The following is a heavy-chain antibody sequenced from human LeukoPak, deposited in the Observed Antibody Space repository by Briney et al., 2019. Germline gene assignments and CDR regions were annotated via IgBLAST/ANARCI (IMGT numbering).Heavy chain of an antibody. Sequence: ASVKVSCKASGYTFTGYYMHWVRQAPGQGLEWMGWINPNSGGTNYAQKFQGRVTMTRDTSISTAYMELSRLRSDDTAVYYCARDFGDSSSLDYWGQGTLVTVSS. D-gene: IGHD6-13*01. CDR1: GYTFTGYY. CDR2: INPNSGGT. J-gene: IGHJ4*02. CDR3: ARDFGDSSSLDY. V-gene: IGHV1-2*02.